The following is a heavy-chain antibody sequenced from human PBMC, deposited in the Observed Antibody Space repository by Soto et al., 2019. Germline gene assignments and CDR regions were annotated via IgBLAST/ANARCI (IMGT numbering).Heavy chain of an antibody. CDR2: ISSSSGTI. Sequence: PWWSLRLSCSASVFTFSSYNINWFRQAPGKGLEWVSYISSSSGTIYYADSVKGRFTISRDNAKNSLYLQMNSLRDEDTAVYYCARDPSTGYYDSSGYYRGAFDIWGQGTMVTVSS. J-gene: IGHJ3*02. CDR1: VFTFSSYN. CDR3: ARDPSTGYYDSSGYYRGAFDI. D-gene: IGHD3-22*01. V-gene: IGHV3-48*02.